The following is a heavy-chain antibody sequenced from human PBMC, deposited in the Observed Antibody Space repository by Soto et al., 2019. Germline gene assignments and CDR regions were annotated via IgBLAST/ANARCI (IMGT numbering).Heavy chain of an antibody. D-gene: IGHD6-6*01. J-gene: IGHJ6*02. CDR2: INHSGST. V-gene: IGHV4-34*01. CDR3: ARGPSSIAARWGYYGMDV. CDR1: GGSFSGYY. Sequence: PSETLSLTCAVYGGSFSGYYWSWIRQPPGKGLEWIGEINHSGSTNYNPSLKSRVTISVDTSKNQFSLKLSSVTAADTAVYYCARGPSSIAARWGYYGMDVWGQGTTVIVSS.